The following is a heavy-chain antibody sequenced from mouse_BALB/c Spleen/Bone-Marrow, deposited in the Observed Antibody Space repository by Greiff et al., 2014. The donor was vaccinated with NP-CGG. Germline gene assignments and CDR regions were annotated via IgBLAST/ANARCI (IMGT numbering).Heavy chain of an antibody. D-gene: IGHD2-4*01. CDR2: IDPYYGGT. J-gene: IGHJ1*01. V-gene: IGHV1-39*01. CDR3: TRDDSPYWYFDV. CDR1: GYSFTAYN. Sequence: QLPQSGPELETPGASVPISCKASGYSFTAYNMNWVKQSNGNRLEWIGSIDPYYGGTSYNQKFKGKATSTVDKSSSTAYMQLKNLTSEDSAVYYCTRDDSPYWYFDVWGAGTTVTVSS.